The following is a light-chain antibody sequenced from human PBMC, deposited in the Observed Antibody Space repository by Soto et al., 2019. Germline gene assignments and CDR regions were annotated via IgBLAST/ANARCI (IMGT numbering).Light chain of an antibody. CDR2: ENN. CDR3: GTWDSSLSAVWV. J-gene: IGLJ3*02. V-gene: IGLV1-51*02. Sequence: QSVLTQPPSVSAAPGQKVTISCSGSSSNIGNNYVSWYQQLPGTAPKLLIYENNKRSSGIPDRFSGSKSGTSATLGITGLQTGDEADYYCGTWDSSLSAVWVFGGGTKVTVL. CDR1: SSNIGNNY.